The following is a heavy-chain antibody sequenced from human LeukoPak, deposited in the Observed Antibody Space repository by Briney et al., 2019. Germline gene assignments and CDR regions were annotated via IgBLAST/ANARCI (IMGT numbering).Heavy chain of an antibody. Sequence: SETLSLTCTISGYSIGSGYYWGWIRQPPGKGLEWIGNFYHSGSTYYNPSLKSRVTFSVDTSKNQFSLKLSSVTAADTAVYYCARSSWSLFDYWGQGTLVTVSS. CDR3: ARSSWSLFDY. D-gene: IGHD1-26*01. V-gene: IGHV4-38-2*02. J-gene: IGHJ4*02. CDR1: GYSIGSGYY. CDR2: FYHSGST.